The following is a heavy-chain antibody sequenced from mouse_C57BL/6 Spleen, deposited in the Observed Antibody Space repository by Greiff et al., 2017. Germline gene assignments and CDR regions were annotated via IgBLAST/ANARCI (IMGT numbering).Heavy chain of an antibody. V-gene: IGHV1-54*01. CDR2: IYPGSGGT. J-gene: IGHJ4*01. CDR1: GYAFTNSL. CDR3: GRWGTTVVAPYYAMDY. Sequence: QVQLQQSGAELVRPGTSVKVSCKASGYAFTNSLIEWVKQRPGQGLEWIGVIYPGSGGTNYNEKFKGKATLTADKSSSTAYMQLSSLTSEDSAVYFCGRWGTTVVAPYYAMDYWGQGTSVTVSS. D-gene: IGHD1-1*01.